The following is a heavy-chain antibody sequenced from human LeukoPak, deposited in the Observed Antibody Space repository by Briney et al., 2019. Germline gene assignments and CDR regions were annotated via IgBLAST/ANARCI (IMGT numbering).Heavy chain of an antibody. V-gene: IGHV4-31*03. CDR3: ARDRAAGIDY. Sequence: SETLSLTCTVSGGSISSGGYYWSWVRQHPGKGLEWIGYIYYSGSTYYNPSLKSRVTISVDTSKNQFSLKLSSVTAADTAVYYCARDRAAGIDYWGQGTLVTVSS. D-gene: IGHD6-13*01. CDR2: IYYSGST. CDR1: GGSISSGGYY. J-gene: IGHJ4*02.